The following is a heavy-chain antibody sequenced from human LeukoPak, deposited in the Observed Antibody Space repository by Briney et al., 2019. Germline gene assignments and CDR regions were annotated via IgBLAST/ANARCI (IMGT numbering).Heavy chain of an antibody. J-gene: IGHJ4*02. D-gene: IGHD3-10*01. V-gene: IGHV3-11*04. Sequence: GGSLRLSCAASGFTFSDYYMSWIRQAPGKGLEWVSYISISGSTIYYADSVKGRFTISRDNAKKSLYLQMNSLRAEDTAVYYCAKIIESYYYGSGSYYGRTPYFDYWGQGTLVTVSS. CDR2: ISISGSTI. CDR1: GFTFSDYY. CDR3: AKIIESYYYGSGSYYGRTPYFDY.